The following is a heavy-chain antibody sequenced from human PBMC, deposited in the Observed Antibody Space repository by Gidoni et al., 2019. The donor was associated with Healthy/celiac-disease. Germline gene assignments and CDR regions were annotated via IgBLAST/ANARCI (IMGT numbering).Heavy chain of an antibody. CDR1: GFTFGSYG. CDR3: AKTHDFDY. V-gene: IGHV3-30*18. Sequence: QVQLVESGGGVVQPGRSVSLSCAASGFTFGSYGMHWVRQAPGKGLEWVAVISYDGSNKYYADSVKGRFTISRDNSKNTLYLQMNSLRAEDTAVYYCAKTHDFDYWGQGTLVTVSS. J-gene: IGHJ4*02. CDR2: ISYDGSNK.